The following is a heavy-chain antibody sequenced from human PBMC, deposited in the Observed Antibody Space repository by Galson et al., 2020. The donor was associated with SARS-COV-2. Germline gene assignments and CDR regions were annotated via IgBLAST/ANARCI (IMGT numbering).Heavy chain of an antibody. CDR3: ARLRTAIVTYYFDF. J-gene: IGHJ4*02. Sequence: LETLSLTCTVSGGSIRSSHWSWIRQPPGKGLEWIGYIYYSGSTNYNASLGSRATISVDTSKNQFSLTLSSVTAADTAVYYCARLRTAIVTYYFDFWGQGTLVTVSS. CDR1: GGSIRSSH. CDR2: IYYSGST. D-gene: IGHD5-18*01. V-gene: IGHV4-59*01.